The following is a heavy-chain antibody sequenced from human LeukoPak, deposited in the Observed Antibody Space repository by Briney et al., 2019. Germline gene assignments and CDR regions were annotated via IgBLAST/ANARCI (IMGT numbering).Heavy chain of an antibody. CDR1: GYTFTSYG. Sequence: ASVKVSCKASGYTFTSYGITWGRQAPGQGLEWMGWISAYNGNTNHAQKVQGRVTMTTDTSTSTAYMELRSLTSDDTAVYYCAREGGWGSSWFDPWGQGTLVTVSS. D-gene: IGHD3-16*01. J-gene: IGHJ5*02. V-gene: IGHV1-18*01. CDR3: AREGGWGSSWFDP. CDR2: ISAYNGNT.